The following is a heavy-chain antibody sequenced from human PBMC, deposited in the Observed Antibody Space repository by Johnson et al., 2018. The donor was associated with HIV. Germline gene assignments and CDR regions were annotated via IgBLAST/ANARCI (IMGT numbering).Heavy chain of an antibody. Sequence: EVQLVESGGGLVQPGGSLRLSCAASGFTFSDHYMDWVRQAPGKGLEWVGRTRNKANSYTTEYAASVKGRFTISRDDSKNSLYLQMNSLKTEDTAVYYCVRACGDRGDDAFDIWGQGTMVTVSS. J-gene: IGHJ3*02. CDR3: VRACGDRGDDAFDI. CDR2: TRNKANSYTT. V-gene: IGHV3-72*01. D-gene: IGHD4-17*01. CDR1: GFTFSDHY.